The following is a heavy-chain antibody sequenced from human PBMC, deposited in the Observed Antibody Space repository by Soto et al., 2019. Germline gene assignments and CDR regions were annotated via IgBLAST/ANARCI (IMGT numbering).Heavy chain of an antibody. CDR2: IYYTGST. D-gene: IGHD3-22*01. CDR1: GGSISSYY. Sequence: SETLSLTCTVSGGSISSYYWSWIRQPPGKGLEWIGYIYYTGSTKYNPSLQSRVTMSVDTSKNQFSLRLSSVTAADTAVYFCARSSYYYDSSGYFFSWFDPWGQGTLVTVSS. J-gene: IGHJ5*02. CDR3: ARSSYYYDSSGYFFSWFDP. V-gene: IGHV4-59*08.